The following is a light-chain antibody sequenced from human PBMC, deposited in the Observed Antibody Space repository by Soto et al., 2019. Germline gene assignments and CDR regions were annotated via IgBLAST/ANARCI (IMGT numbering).Light chain of an antibody. Sequence: QSVLTQPRSESGSPGQSVTISCTGTSSDVGRYKYVSWYQQHPGKAPNLIIYDVSKRPSGVPDRFSGSKSGNTASLTISGLQAEDEGDYYCCSRAVNYPWVFGGGTKLTVL. V-gene: IGLV2-11*01. CDR3: CSRAVNYPWV. CDR1: SSDVGRYKY. J-gene: IGLJ2*01. CDR2: DVS.